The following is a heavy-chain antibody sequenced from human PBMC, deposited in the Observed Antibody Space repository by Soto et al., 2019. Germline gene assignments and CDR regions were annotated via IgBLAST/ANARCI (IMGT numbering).Heavy chain of an antibody. CDR2: IMPIFRTT. CDR3: APDNDRPPSGGNYYYILDV. V-gene: IGHV1-69*05. CDR1: GGTFSTSA. Sequence: QVQLEQSGAEVKKPGSSVKVSCKASGGTFSTSAISWVRQAPGQGLEWMGGIMPIFRTTGYAQKFPGRVTVSSAESTSTAYMEWSGLRSDDTAVYYCAPDNDRPPSGGNYYYILDVWGQGTTITVSS. D-gene: IGHD2-8*01. J-gene: IGHJ6*02.